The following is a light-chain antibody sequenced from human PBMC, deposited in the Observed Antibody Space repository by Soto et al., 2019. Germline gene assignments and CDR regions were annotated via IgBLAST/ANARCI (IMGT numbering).Light chain of an antibody. CDR2: EVN. CDR1: SSDIGAYDY. J-gene: IGLJ1*01. CDR3: LSFTTTRTHG. V-gene: IGLV2-14*01. Sequence: QSVLAQPASLSGSPGESITISCTGTSSDIGAYDYVSWFQQHPGKAPKLMISEVNNRPSGVSNRFSGSKSGNTAYLTISGLQVEDEDEYFCLSFTTTRTHGFGNANNVTAL.